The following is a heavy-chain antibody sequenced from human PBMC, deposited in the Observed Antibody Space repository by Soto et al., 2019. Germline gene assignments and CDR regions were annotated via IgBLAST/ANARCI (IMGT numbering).Heavy chain of an antibody. Sequence: GGSLRLSWVASGFTFSTYWMHWVRQAPGKGLVWVSRINSDGGSTSYADSVKGRFTISRDNAKNTLYLQMNSLRAEDTAVYYCASSLLTPFDYWGQGTLVTVSS. D-gene: IGHD7-27*01. CDR1: GFTFSTYW. V-gene: IGHV3-74*01. CDR2: INSDGGST. CDR3: ASSLLTPFDY. J-gene: IGHJ4*02.